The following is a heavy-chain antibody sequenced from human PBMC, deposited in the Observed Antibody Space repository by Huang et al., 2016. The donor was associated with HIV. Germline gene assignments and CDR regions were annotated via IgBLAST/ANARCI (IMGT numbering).Heavy chain of an antibody. Sequence: EMQLLESGGGLVQPGGSLRLSCAASAFTFRSYAMTWVRQAPGRGLEWVSATSGRGVNTDDADSVKGRFTSSRDNSKNTLYLQMNSLRAEDTAVYYCAKVASGYDFSARGSDWFDPWGQGTLVSVSS. D-gene: IGHD5-12*01. CDR1: AFTFRSYA. V-gene: IGHV3-23*01. CDR3: AKVASGYDFSARGSDWFDP. CDR2: TSGRGVNT. J-gene: IGHJ5*02.